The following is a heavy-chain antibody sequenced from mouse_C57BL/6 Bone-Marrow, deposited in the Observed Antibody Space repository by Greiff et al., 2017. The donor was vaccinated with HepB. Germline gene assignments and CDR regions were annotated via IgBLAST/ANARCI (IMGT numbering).Heavy chain of an antibody. CDR3: ARDPPYYGSSPVAY. D-gene: IGHD1-1*01. CDR1: GYSITSGYY. Sequence: VQLQQSGPGLVKPSQSLSLTCSVTGYSITSGYYWNWIRQFPGNKLEWMGYISYDGSNNYNPSLKNRISITRDTSKNQFFLKLNSVTTEDTATYYCARDPPYYGSSPVAYWGQGTLVTVSA. V-gene: IGHV3-6*01. J-gene: IGHJ3*01. CDR2: ISYDGSN.